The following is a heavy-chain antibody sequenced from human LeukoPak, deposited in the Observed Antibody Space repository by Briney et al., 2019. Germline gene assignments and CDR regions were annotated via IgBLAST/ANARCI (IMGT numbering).Heavy chain of an antibody. V-gene: IGHV3-9*01. CDR2: ISWNSGSK. CDR3: AKVAAAVYYYYGMDV. Sequence: ALRLSCAASGFTFDDYAMHWVRQAPGKGLEWVSGISWNSGSKGYADSAKGRFTISRDNAKNSLYLQMNSLRAEDTALYYCAKVAAAVYYYYGMDVWGQGTTVTVSS. D-gene: IGHD6-13*01. J-gene: IGHJ6*02. CDR1: GFTFDDYA.